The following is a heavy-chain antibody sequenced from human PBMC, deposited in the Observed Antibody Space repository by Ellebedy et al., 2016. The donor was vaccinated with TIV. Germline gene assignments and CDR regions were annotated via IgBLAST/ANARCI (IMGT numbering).Heavy chain of an antibody. CDR2: LYGSGRGI. CDR3: VKDQIAGDGRWVFDL. Sequence: PGGSLRLSCGAFGFAFSSFAMGWVRRTPGKGLEGVSGLYGSGRGIWYSDSVKGRFTISRDQSKNTLYLQMNNLRPEDTGIYYCVKDQIAGDGRWVFDLWGQGTMVTVSS. V-gene: IGHV3-23*01. CDR1: GFAFSSFA. J-gene: IGHJ3*01. D-gene: IGHD5-24*01.